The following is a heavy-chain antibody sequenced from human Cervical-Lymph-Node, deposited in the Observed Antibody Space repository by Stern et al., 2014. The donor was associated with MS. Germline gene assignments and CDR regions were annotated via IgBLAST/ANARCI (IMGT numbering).Heavy chain of an antibody. CDR1: GFTFTDYY. CDR3: ARDAFGGGNSH. V-gene: IGHV3-11*01. J-gene: IGHJ4*02. Sequence: VQLVDSGGLLVKPGGSLRLSCAASGFTFTDYYMSWIRQAPGKGLELVSYISSSSRTIYYADSVRGRFTISRDNAKNLLSLQMNSLRAEDTALYYCARDAFGGGNSHWGQGTQVTVSS. D-gene: IGHD4-23*01. CDR2: ISSSSRTI.